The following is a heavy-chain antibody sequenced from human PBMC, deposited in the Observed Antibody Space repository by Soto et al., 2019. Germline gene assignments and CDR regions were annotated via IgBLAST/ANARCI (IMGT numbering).Heavy chain of an antibody. D-gene: IGHD3-10*01. V-gene: IGHV1-8*01. CDR1: GYTFTSYD. Sequence: TSVKVSCKASGYTFTSYDINWVRQATGQGLEWMGWMNPNSGNTGYAQKFQGRVTMTRNTSISTAYMELSSLRSEDTAVYYCARKTGTTNYYGSGSYYYSYSGMDVWGQGTTVTVSS. CDR3: ARKTGTTNYYGSGSYYYSYSGMDV. CDR2: MNPNSGNT. J-gene: IGHJ6*02.